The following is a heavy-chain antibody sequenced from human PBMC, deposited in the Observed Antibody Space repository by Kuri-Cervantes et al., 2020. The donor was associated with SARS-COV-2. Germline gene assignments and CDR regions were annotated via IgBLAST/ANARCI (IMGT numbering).Heavy chain of an antibody. J-gene: IGHJ4*02. CDR1: GYSISSGYY. V-gene: IGHV4-38-2*02. CDR2: IYHSGST. Sequence: SETLSLTCTVSGYSISSGYYWGWIRQPPGKGLEWIGSIYHSGSTYYNPSLKSRVTISVDTSKNQFSLKLSSVTAAGTAVYYCARRPSDDFWSGYYYDYWGQGTLVTVSS. CDR3: ARRPSDDFWSGYYYDY. D-gene: IGHD3-3*01.